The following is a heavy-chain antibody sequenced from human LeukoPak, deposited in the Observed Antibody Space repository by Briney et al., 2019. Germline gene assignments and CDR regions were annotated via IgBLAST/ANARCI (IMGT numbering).Heavy chain of an antibody. CDR2: IYYSGST. V-gene: IGHV4-59*08. D-gene: IGHD6-19*01. CDR3: ARIVSSGWYYYYMDV. CDR1: GGSTSSYY. Sequence: SETLSLTCTVSGGSTSSYYWSWIRQPPGKGLEWIGYIYYSGSTNYNPSLKSRVTISVDTSKNQFSLKLSSVTAADTAVYYCARIVSSGWYYYYMDVWGKGTTVTVSS. J-gene: IGHJ6*03.